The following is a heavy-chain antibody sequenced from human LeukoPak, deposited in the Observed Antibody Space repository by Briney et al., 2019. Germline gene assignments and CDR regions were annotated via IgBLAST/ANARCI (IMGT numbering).Heavy chain of an antibody. J-gene: IGHJ6*02. CDR1: GGSISSYY. V-gene: IGHV4-59*08. CDR3: ARSPLDYYYYYGMDV. D-gene: IGHD3/OR15-3a*01. Sequence: SETLSLTLTVSGGSISSYYWSWIRQPPGKGLEWIGYIYYSGSTNYNPSLKSRVTISVDTSKNQFSLKLSSVTAADTAVYYCARSPLDYYYYYGMDVWGQGTTVTVSS. CDR2: IYYSGST.